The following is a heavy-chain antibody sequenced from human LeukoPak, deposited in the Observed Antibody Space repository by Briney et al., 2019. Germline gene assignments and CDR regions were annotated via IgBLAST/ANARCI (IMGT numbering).Heavy chain of an antibody. V-gene: IGHV6-1*01. J-gene: IGHJ4*02. CDR2: TYYRSNAYN. CDR3: ARGPRPRSYSSSWFDY. Sequence: SQTLSLTCAISGDSVSSNSAAWHWIRQSPSRGLEWLGRTYYRSNAYNDYAVSVKSRITINPDTSKNQFSLQLNSVTPEDTAVYYCARGPRPRSYSSSWFDYWGQGTLVTVSS. D-gene: IGHD6-13*01. CDR1: GDSVSSNSAA.